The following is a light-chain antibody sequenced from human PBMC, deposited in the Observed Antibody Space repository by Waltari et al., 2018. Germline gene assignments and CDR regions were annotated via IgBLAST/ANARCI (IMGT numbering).Light chain of an antibody. CDR3: QQHYATPRT. CDR2: WAS. J-gene: IGKJ1*01. Sequence: DIVMTQSPDSLAVPLGERATINCKSSQSLLYNFNNKSFLAWYQQKPGQPPKMLIYWASSRESGAPARFSGGGSGTDFTLTISSLQAEDVALYYCQQHYATPRTFGQGTKVEI. V-gene: IGKV4-1*01. CDR1: QSLLYNFNNKSF.